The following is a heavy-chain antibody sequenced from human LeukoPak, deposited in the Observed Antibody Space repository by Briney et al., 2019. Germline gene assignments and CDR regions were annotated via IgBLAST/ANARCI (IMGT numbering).Heavy chain of an antibody. J-gene: IGHJ6*03. V-gene: IGHV3-30*02. Sequence: SGGSLRLSCAASGFTFSSYGMHWVRQPPGKGLEWVAFIRYDGSHKYYADSVKGRFIISRDNSKNTLYLQMNSLRAEDTAVYYCARDPQFPDNYYYYMDVWGKGTTVTVSS. CDR1: GFTFSSYG. CDR2: IRYDGSHK. CDR3: ARDPQFPDNYYYYMDV. D-gene: IGHD1-14*01.